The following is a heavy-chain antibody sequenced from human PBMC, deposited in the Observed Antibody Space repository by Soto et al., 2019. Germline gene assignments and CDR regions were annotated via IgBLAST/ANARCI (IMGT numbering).Heavy chain of an antibody. CDR2: IYHTGST. V-gene: IGHV4-31*03. CDR3: ARAPGTLTSRHSYY. CDR1: GCSISTVVHY. J-gene: IGHJ4*01. D-gene: IGHD1-26*01. Sequence: LSLTCSFSGCSISTVVHYWSWIRQPPGKVLEWIGSIYHTGSTYYSKSLRSRLTMSVDTSKSQFSLRLSSVNAADTAVYYCARAPGTLTSRHSYYWG.